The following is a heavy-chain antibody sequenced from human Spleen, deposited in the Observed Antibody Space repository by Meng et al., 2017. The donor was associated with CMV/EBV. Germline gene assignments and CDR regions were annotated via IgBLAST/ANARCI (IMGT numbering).Heavy chain of an antibody. CDR2: IRSKAYGGTT. Sequence: GGPLKIPCWASGFPFGDYAMSWVRQAPGKGLEWVGFIRSKAYGGTTEYAASVKGRFTISRDDSKSIAYLQMNSLKIEDTAVYYCTRADTWGDYYYGMDVWGQGTTVTVSS. CDR1: GFPFGDYA. D-gene: IGHD3-16*01. J-gene: IGHJ6*02. CDR3: TRADTWGDYYYGMDV. V-gene: IGHV3-49*04.